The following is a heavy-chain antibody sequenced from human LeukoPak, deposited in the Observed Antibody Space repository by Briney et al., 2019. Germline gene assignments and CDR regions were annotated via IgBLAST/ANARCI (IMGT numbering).Heavy chain of an antibody. J-gene: IGHJ4*02. CDR2: IYYSGST. Sequence: SETLSLTCTVSGGSISSSSYYWGWIRQPPGKGLEWIGSIYYSGSTYYNPSLKSRVTISVDTSKNQFSLKLSSVTAADTAVYYCARDRLAAADIPDYWGQGTLVTVSS. CDR1: GGSISSSSYY. D-gene: IGHD6-13*01. V-gene: IGHV4-39*07. CDR3: ARDRLAAADIPDY.